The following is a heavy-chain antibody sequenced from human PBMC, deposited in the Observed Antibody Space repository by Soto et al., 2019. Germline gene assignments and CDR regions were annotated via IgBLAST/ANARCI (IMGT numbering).Heavy chain of an antibody. CDR2: SNHVGNT. CDR1: GGSFSGYY. Sequence: QVQLQQWGAGLLKPSETLSLTCAVYGGSFSGYYWSWIRQPPGKGLEWIGESNHVGNTNYNPSLKSRVTMSVDPSKNQFSLRLSSVTAADTAVYYRARVLIAGVTTDWGQGTLVLVSS. CDR3: ARVLIAGVTTD. V-gene: IGHV4-34*01. D-gene: IGHD5-18*01. J-gene: IGHJ4*02.